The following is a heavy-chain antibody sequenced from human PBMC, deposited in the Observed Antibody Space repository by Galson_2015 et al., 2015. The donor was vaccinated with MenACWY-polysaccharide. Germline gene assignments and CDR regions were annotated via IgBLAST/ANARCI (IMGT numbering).Heavy chain of an antibody. J-gene: IGHJ5*02. CDR2: ISAYNGNT. V-gene: IGHV1-18*01. CDR3: ARDWYCSGGSCSNCFDP. CDR1: GYTFTSYG. Sequence: SVKVSCKASGYTFTSYGISWVRQAPGQGLEWMGWISAYNGNTNYAQKLQGRVTMTTDTSTSTAYMELRSLRSDDTAVYYCARDWYCSGGSCSNCFDPWGQGTLVTVSS. D-gene: IGHD2-15*01.